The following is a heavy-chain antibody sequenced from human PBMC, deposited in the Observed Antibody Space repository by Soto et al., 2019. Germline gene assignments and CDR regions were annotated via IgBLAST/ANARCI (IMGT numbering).Heavy chain of an antibody. V-gene: IGHV1-2*04. J-gene: IGHJ4*02. D-gene: IGHD1-26*01. Sequence: ASVNVSCKASGYTFTGYYMHWVRQAPGQGLEWMGWINPNSGGTNYAQKFQGWVTMTRDTSISTAYMELSRLRSDDMAVYYCCRTSTASGYYFDYWGQGTLVTVSS. CDR2: INPNSGGT. CDR3: CRTSTASGYYFDY. CDR1: GYTFTGYY.